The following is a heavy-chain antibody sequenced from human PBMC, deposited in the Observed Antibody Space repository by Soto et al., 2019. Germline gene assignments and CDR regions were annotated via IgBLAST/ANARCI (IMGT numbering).Heavy chain of an antibody. CDR2: IYYSGST. CDR3: SREAAGPKGGDY. V-gene: IGHV4-31*03. Sequence: PSETLSLTCTVSGGSISRGGYYWSWIRQDPGKGLEWIGYIYYSGSTYYNPSLKSRVTISVDTSENQFSLKLSSVTAADTAVFYCSREAAGPKGGDYWAQETLVTVSA. D-gene: IGHD6-13*01. J-gene: IGHJ4*02. CDR1: GGSISRGGYY.